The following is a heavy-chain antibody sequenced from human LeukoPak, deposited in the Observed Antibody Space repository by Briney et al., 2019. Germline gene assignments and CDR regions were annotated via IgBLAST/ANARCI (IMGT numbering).Heavy chain of an antibody. J-gene: IGHJ2*01. Sequence: GGSLRLSCAASGFTFSSYDMHWVRQATGKGLEWVSAIGTAGDPYYPGSVKGRFTISRENAKNSLYPQMNSLRAGGTAVYYCARGLTSSPNRYCSGGSCFDWYFDLWGRGTLVTVSS. CDR3: ARGLTSSPNRYCSGGSCFDWYFDL. D-gene: IGHD2-15*01. CDR2: IGTAGDP. V-gene: IGHV3-13*05. CDR1: GFTFSSYD.